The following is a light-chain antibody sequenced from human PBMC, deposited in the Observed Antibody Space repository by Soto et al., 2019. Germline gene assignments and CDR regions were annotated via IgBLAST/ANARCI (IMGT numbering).Light chain of an antibody. V-gene: IGLV1-40*01. CDR3: SSHAGSNNYV. Sequence: QSVLTQPPSVSGAPGQRVTISCTGSSXNIGAGYDVQWYQQLSREPHKLMIYEVSKRPSGVPDRFSGSKSGNTASLTVSGLQAEDEADYYCSSHAGSNNYVFGTGTKVTVL. CDR1: SXNIGAGYD. J-gene: IGLJ1*01. CDR2: EVS.